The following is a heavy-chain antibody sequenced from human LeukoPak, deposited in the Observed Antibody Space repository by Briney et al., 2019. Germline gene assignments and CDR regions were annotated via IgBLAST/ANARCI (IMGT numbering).Heavy chain of an antibody. CDR2: ISGSGGST. CDR1: GFTFSSYA. V-gene: IGHV3-23*01. Sequence: PGGSLRLSCAASGFTFSSYAMSWVRQAPGKELEWVSGISGSGGSTDYADSVKGRFTISRDNSKNTLYLQMNSLRAEDTAVYYCAKDSRYSGNIKAFDIWGQGTMVTVSS. D-gene: IGHD1-26*01. J-gene: IGHJ3*02. CDR3: AKDSRYSGNIKAFDI.